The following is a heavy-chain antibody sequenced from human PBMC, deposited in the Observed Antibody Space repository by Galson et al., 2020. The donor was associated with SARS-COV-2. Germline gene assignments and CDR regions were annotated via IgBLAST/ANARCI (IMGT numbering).Heavy chain of an antibody. J-gene: IGHJ3*02. V-gene: IGHV3-11*06. Sequence: GGSLRLSCAASGFTFSDYYMSWIRQAPGKGLEWVSYISSSSSYTNYADSVKGRFTISRDNAKNSLYLQMNSLRAEDTAVYYCARRIGREYYYDSSGYYDAFDIWGQGTMVTVSS. CDR1: GFTFSDYY. D-gene: IGHD3-22*01. CDR3: ARRIGREYYYDSSGYYDAFDI. CDR2: ISSSSSYT.